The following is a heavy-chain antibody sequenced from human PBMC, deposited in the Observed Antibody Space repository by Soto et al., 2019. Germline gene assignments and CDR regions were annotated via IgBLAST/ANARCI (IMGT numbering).Heavy chain of an antibody. D-gene: IGHD3-3*01. CDR1: GGSISSSSYY. V-gene: IGHV4-39*01. CDR3: ARHAMAVLRFLEWSPLYYFDY. CDR2: IYYSGST. J-gene: IGHJ4*02. Sequence: QLQLQESGPGLVKPSETLSLTCTVSGGSISSSSYYWGWIRQPPGKGLEWIGSIYYSGSTYYNPSLKSRVTISVDTSKNQFSLKLSSVTAADTAVYYCARHAMAVLRFLEWSPLYYFDYWGQGTLVTVSS.